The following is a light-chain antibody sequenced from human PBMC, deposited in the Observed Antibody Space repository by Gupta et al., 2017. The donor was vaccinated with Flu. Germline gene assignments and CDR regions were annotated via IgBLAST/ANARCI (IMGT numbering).Light chain of an antibody. J-gene: IGLJ1*01. Sequence: QSVVAQPLSASGTPGQRVTISCSGSSSNNGTSTVNWYQQVPGMAPKLLIYVSNQRPSGVPARFSGSKSGTSASLAITGLQSEDEADYYCAAWDDSLNGHYVFGTGTKVTVL. CDR3: AAWDDSLNGHYV. CDR1: SSNNGTST. V-gene: IGLV1-44*01. CDR2: VSN.